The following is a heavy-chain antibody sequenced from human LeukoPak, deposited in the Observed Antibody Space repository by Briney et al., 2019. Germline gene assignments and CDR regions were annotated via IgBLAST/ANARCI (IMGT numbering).Heavy chain of an antibody. CDR1: GFTFSSYS. Sequence: GGSLRLSCAASGFTFSSYSMNWVRQAPGKGLEWVSSISSSSSYIYYADSVKGRFTISRDNAKNSLYLQMNSLRAEDTAVYYCARVRGMTTVTLDYWGQGTLVTVSS. J-gene: IGHJ4*02. CDR3: ARVRGMTTVTLDY. CDR2: ISSSSSYI. D-gene: IGHD4-17*01. V-gene: IGHV3-21*01.